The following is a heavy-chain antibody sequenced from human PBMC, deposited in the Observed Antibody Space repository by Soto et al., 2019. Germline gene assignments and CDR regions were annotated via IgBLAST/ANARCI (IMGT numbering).Heavy chain of an antibody. V-gene: IGHV3-74*01. CDR2: IDNDGTST. D-gene: IGHD2-21*01. CDR1: GFTFSTYW. J-gene: IGHJ4*02. CDR3: ARSSFPYYFDS. Sequence: EVQLVQSGGGSVQPGGSLRLSCAAPGFTFSTYWMHWVRQGPGKALVWVSRIDNDGTSTIYADSVKGRFSISRDNAKNTLYLQMNSLRAEDTAVYYCARSSFPYYFDSWGQGALVAVSS.